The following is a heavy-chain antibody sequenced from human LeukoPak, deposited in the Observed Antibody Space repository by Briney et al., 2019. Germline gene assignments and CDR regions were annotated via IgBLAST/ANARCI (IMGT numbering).Heavy chain of an antibody. Sequence: LPGGSLRLSCAASGFTFSSYAMSWVRQAPGKGLEWVSAISGSGGSTYYADSVKGRFTISRDNSKNTLYLQMNSLRAEDTAVYYCAKLVGNVDIVATITFWCWGQGTLVTVSS. J-gene: IGHJ4*02. D-gene: IGHD5-12*01. CDR3: AKLVGNVDIVATITFWC. CDR2: ISGSGGST. CDR1: GFTFSSYA. V-gene: IGHV3-23*01.